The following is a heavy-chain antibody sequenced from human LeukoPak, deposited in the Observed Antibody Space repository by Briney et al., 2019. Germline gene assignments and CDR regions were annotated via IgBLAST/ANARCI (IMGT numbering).Heavy chain of an antibody. D-gene: IGHD5-18*01. V-gene: IGHV3-23*01. CDR2: ISGSGRST. J-gene: IGHJ4*02. CDR3: AKDRAAMGDFDY. Sequence: QPGGSLRLSCAASGFTFNSYALTWVRQAPGKGLESVSTISGSGRSTFYAGSVKGRFTISRDNSKNTPYLQMNSLRAEDTAVYYCAKDRAAMGDFDYWGQGTLVTVSS. CDR1: GFTFNSYA.